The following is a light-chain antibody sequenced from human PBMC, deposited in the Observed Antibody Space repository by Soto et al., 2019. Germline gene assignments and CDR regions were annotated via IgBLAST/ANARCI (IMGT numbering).Light chain of an antibody. CDR1: QSISSW. Sequence: DIQMTQSPSTLSASVVDRVTITCRASQSISSWLAWYQQKPGKAPKLLIYKASSLESGVPSRFRGSGSRTEFNLTISSLQPDHFATYYCQHYNSYSYTFGQGTKLEIK. CDR2: KAS. CDR3: QHYNSYSYT. V-gene: IGKV1-5*03. J-gene: IGKJ2*01.